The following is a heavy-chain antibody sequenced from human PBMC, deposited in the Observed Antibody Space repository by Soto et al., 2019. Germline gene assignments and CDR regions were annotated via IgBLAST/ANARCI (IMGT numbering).Heavy chain of an antibody. CDR1: GYTFTSYG. D-gene: IGHD3-22*01. J-gene: IGHJ4*02. CDR3: ATSRNYYDSSGYPDGY. CDR2: INAANGET. Sequence: AASVKVSCKASGYTFTSYGIHWVRQAPGQRLEWMGWINAANGETIYAQKFQGRVTMTEDTSTDTAYMELSSLRSEDTAVYYCATSRNYYDSSGYPDGYWGQGTLVTVSS. V-gene: IGHV1-3*01.